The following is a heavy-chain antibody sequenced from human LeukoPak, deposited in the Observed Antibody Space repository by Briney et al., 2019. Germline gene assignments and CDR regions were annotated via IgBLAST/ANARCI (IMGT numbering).Heavy chain of an antibody. CDR3: ARDLTGDAYFDY. V-gene: IGHV3-48*03. CDR1: GFTFSIYE. D-gene: IGHD7-27*01. CDR2: ISSSRSNTI. Sequence: GGSLRLSCAASGFTFSIYEMNWVRQAPGKGLEWVSYISSSRSNTIYYADSVKGRFAISRDNSKNTLYLQMNSLRAEDTAVFYCARDLTGDAYFDYWGQGTLVTVSS. J-gene: IGHJ4*02.